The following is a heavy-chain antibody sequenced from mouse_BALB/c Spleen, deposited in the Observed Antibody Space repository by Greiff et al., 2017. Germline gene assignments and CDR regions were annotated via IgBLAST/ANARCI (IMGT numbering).Heavy chain of an antibody. J-gene: IGHJ4*01. D-gene: IGHD2-14*01. CDR2: ISYSGST. CDR1: GYSITSDYA. CDR3: ARLDYRYTGGAMDY. Sequence: EVKLMESGPGLVKPSQSLSLTCTVTGYSITSDYAWNWIRQFPGNKLEWMGYISYSGSTSYNPSLKSRISITRDTSKNQFFLQLNSVTTEDTATYYCARLDYRYTGGAMDYWGQGTSVTVSS. V-gene: IGHV3-2*02.